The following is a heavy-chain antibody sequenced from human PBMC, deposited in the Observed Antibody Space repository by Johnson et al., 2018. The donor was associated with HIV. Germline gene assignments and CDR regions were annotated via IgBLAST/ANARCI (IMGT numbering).Heavy chain of an antibody. CDR3: ARDRNCGGDCDAFDI. CDR1: GFTFSDYY. Sequence: QVQLVESGGGVVQPGRSLRLSCAASGFTFSDYYMSWIRQAPGKGLEWVSSISSSGSTIYYADSVKGRFTISRDNAKNSLYLQMNSLRAEDTAVYYCARDRNCGGDCDAFDIWGQGTMVTVSS. V-gene: IGHV3-11*04. CDR2: ISSSGSTI. D-gene: IGHD2-21*02. J-gene: IGHJ3*02.